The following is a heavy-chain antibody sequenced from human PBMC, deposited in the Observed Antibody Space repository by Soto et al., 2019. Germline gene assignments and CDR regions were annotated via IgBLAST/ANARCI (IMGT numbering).Heavy chain of an antibody. V-gene: IGHV3-33*01. Sequence: GGSLRLSCEASGFTFNTYSMHWVRQPPGKGLEWLAAIWYDGTQKYYADSVKGRFIISRDNSKKTLYLEMNSLRAEDTAVYYCVRAGGTTVTGLWHFDSWGQGTLVTVSS. CDR2: IWYDGTQK. CDR3: VRAGGTTVTGLWHFDS. J-gene: IGHJ4*02. D-gene: IGHD4-17*01. CDR1: GFTFNTYS.